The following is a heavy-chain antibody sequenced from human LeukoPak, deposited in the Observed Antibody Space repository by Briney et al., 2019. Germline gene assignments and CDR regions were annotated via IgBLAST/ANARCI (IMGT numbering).Heavy chain of an antibody. V-gene: IGHV3-15*01. Sequence: GGSLRLSCAASGFTFTNAWMSWVRQAPGKGLEWIGRIKSKTDGGTTDYTAPVKGRFTISRDDSKNTLYLQMNSLKTEDTAVYYCTTGPFDYYGSASYLANGMDVWGQGTTVTVSS. CDR2: IKSKTDGGTT. J-gene: IGHJ6*02. CDR3: TTGPFDYYGSASYLANGMDV. CDR1: GFTFTNAW. D-gene: IGHD3-10*01.